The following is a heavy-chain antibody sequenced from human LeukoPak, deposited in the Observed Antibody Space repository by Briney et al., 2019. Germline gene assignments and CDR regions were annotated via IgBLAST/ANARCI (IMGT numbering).Heavy chain of an antibody. V-gene: IGHV3-74*01. CDR1: RFTFSSYW. CDR3: ARDPSWSEYCGGDCYSLRYYGMDV. CDR2: INSDGSST. J-gene: IGHJ6*02. D-gene: IGHD2-21*02. Sequence: PGGSLRLSCAPPRFTFSSYWMHTVRQAPGKGLVWVSRINSDGSSTSYADSVKGRFTISRDNAKNTLYLQMNSLRAEDTAVYYCARDPSWSEYCGGDCYSLRYYGMDVWGQGTTVTVSS.